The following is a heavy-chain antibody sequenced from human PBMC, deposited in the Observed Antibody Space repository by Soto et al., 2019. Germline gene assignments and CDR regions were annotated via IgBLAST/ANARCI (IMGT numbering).Heavy chain of an antibody. CDR3: AKDRMGAGVRGYFDY. CDR2: ISYDGSNK. Sequence: QVQLVESGGGVVQPGKSLRLSCAGSGFTFSSYGMDWVRQAPGKGLEWVAVISYDGSNKYYADSVKGRFTMSRDNSKNTLYLQMSSLSADDTAVYYCAKDRMGAGVRGYFDYWGQGTLVTVSS. CDR1: GFTFSSYG. D-gene: IGHD3-10*01. V-gene: IGHV3-30*18. J-gene: IGHJ4*02.